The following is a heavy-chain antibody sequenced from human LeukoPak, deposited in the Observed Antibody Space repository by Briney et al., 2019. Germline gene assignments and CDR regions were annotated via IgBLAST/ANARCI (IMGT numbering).Heavy chain of an antibody. Sequence: PSETLSLTCTVSGGSISSYYWSWIRQPAGRGLEWIGRIYTSGSTNYNPSLKSRVTMSVDTSKNQFSLKLSSVTAADTAVYYCVASGYSISGFSSDPVASRVYFDYWGQGTLVTVSS. CDR1: GGSISSYY. CDR3: VASGYSISGFSSDPVASRVYFDY. J-gene: IGHJ4*02. D-gene: IGHD6-6*01. V-gene: IGHV4-4*07. CDR2: IYTSGST.